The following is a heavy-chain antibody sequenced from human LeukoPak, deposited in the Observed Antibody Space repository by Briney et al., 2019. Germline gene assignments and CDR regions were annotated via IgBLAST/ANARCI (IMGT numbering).Heavy chain of an antibody. CDR3: ARDHGTTAYYFDY. J-gene: IGHJ4*02. CDR1: GGTFSSYA. D-gene: IGHD4-11*01. Sequence: SVKVSCKASGGTFSSYAISWVRQAPRQGLEWMGRIIPIFGTANYAQKFQGRDTITADKSTSTAYMELSSLRSEDTAVYYCARDHGTTAYYFDYWGQGTLVTVSS. V-gene: IGHV1-69*06. CDR2: IIPIFGTA.